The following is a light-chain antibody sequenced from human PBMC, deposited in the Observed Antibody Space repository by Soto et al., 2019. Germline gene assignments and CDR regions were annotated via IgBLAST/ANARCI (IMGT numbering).Light chain of an antibody. CDR2: GAS. Sequence: EIVMTQSPATLSVSPGERATLSCRASQSVSSNLAWYQQKTGQAPRVLIYGASTRATGIPARFSGSGSGTEFTLTISSLQSEDFAVYYCHQYNNVPRTFGQGTKVEIK. J-gene: IGKJ1*01. V-gene: IGKV3-15*01. CDR3: HQYNNVPRT. CDR1: QSVSSN.